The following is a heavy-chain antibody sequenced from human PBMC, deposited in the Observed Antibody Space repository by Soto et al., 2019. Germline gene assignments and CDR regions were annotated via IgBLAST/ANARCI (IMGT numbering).Heavy chain of an antibody. V-gene: IGHV3-23*01. CDR2: VGGSGDST. D-gene: IGHD2-15*01. CDR1: GFTFSNYA. Sequence: EVQLLDSGGGLVQPGGSLRLSCAASGFTFSNYAMSWVRQAPGKGLEWVSGVGGSGDSTYYADSVKGRFTFSRDNSKDTLYLQMNSLRAEDTAVYYCAKSPLGYCSGGSCYPPHYFDYWGQGTLVTVSS. J-gene: IGHJ4*02. CDR3: AKSPLGYCSGGSCYPPHYFDY.